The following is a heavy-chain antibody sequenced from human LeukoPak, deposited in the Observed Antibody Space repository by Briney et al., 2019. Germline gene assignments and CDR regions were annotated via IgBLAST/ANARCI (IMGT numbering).Heavy chain of an antibody. CDR2: VNPNDGGT. J-gene: IGHJ4*02. D-gene: IGHD4-17*01. CDR3: ARDDYGDLQYFED. Sequence: ASVKVSCKASGYIFTDFFLHWVRQAPGQGLEWMGLVNPNDGGTIYAQNSQGRVTLTRDTSISTAYMELSRLRSDYTAVYYCARDDYGDLQYFEDWGQGTLVTVSS. CDR1: GYIFTDFF. V-gene: IGHV1-2*02.